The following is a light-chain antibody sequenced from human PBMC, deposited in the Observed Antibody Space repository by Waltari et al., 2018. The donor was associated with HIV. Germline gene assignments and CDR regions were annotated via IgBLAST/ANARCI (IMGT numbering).Light chain of an antibody. J-gene: IGKJ1*01. CDR1: QSVDSHY. V-gene: IGKV3-20*01. CDR2: GAS. Sequence: EVVLTQSPGTLSLSPGERATLSCRPSQSVDSHYLAWYQQKPGQAPRLLIYGASNRAIGIPDRVSGSGSGTDFTLTISRLEPEDFAVYYCQQYAFSPVTFGQGTKVGIK. CDR3: QQYAFSPVT.